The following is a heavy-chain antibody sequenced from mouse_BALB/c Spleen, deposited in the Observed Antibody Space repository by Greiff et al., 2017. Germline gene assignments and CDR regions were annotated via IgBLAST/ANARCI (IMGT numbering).Heavy chain of an antibody. V-gene: IGHV5-12-1*01. D-gene: IGHD1-1*01. Sequence: DVMLVESGGGLVKPGGSLKLSCAASGFAFSSYDMSWVRQTPEKRLEWVAYISSGGGSTYYPDTVKGRFTISRDNAKNTLYLQMSSLKSEDTAMYYCASSPYYGSSYYFDYWGQGTTLTVSS. J-gene: IGHJ2*01. CDR3: ASSPYYGSSYYFDY. CDR1: GFAFSSYD. CDR2: ISSGGGST.